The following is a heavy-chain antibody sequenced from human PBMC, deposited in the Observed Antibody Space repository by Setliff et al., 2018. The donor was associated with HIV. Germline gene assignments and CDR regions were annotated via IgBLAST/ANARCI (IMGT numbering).Heavy chain of an antibody. J-gene: IGHJ1*01. CDR1: GFTLSSYE. D-gene: IGHD3-10*01. V-gene: IGHV3-48*03. CDR3: ARGPSITMIRGIIITPFPQYFQH. CDR2: ISSSGSTK. Sequence: PGGSLRLSCAASGFTLSSYEMNWVRQAPGKGLEGVSYISSSGSTKYYADSVKGRFTISRDNAKNSLYLQMRSLRAEDTAVYYCARGPSITMIRGIIITPFPQYFQHWGQGTLVTVSS.